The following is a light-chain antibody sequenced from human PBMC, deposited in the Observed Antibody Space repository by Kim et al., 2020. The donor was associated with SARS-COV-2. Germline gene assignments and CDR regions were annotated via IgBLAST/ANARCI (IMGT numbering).Light chain of an antibody. CDR1: PSVPSNF. CDR2: GAS. CDR3: QQYGSSPPVT. J-gene: IGKJ4*01. Sequence: EIVLTQSPGTLSSSPGERATLSCRASPSVPSNFLAWYQQKPGQAPRLLIHGASSRATGIPDRFSGSGSGTEFILTISRLEPEDFAVYYCQQYGSSPPVTFGGGTKVDIK. V-gene: IGKV3-20*01.